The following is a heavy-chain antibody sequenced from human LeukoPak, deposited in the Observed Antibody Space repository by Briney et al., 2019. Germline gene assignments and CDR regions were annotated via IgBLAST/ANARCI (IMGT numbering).Heavy chain of an antibody. J-gene: IGHJ3*02. D-gene: IGHD6-13*01. CDR3: ARGAWSSSWSGDDAFDI. Sequence: SQTLSLTCAISGDSVSSNSAALHWIRQSPSRGLEWLGRTYYRSKWYNDYAVSVKSRITINPDTSKNQFSLQLNSVTPEDTAVYYCARGAWSSSWSGDDAFDIWGQGTMVTVSS. CDR1: GDSVSSNSAA. V-gene: IGHV6-1*01. CDR2: TYYRSKWYN.